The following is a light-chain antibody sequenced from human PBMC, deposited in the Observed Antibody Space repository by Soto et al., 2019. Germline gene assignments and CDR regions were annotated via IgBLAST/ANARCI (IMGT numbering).Light chain of an antibody. CDR3: QQYGSSPWT. J-gene: IGKJ1*01. CDR1: QSVSSSY. V-gene: IGKV3-20*01. CDR2: GAS. Sequence: EIVLTQSPGTLSLSPGERATLSCRASQSVSSSYLAWYQQKPGQAPRLLIYGASSRATGIPDRFSGSVSGTAFTLTISRLEPEDFAVYYCQQYGSSPWTFGQGTKVEIK.